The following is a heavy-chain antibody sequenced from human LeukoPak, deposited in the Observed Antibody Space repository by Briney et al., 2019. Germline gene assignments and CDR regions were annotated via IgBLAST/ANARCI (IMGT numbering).Heavy chain of an antibody. Sequence: PSETLSLTCTVSGGSISSYYWSWIRQPPGKGLEWIGYIYYSGSTNYNPSLKSRVTISVDTSKNQFSLKLSSVTAADTAVYYCARDRGGYSGYDGDYYYYGMDVWGQGTTVTVSS. CDR1: GGSISSYY. J-gene: IGHJ6*02. V-gene: IGHV4-59*01. D-gene: IGHD5-12*01. CDR2: IYYSGST. CDR3: ARDRGGYSGYDGDYYYYGMDV.